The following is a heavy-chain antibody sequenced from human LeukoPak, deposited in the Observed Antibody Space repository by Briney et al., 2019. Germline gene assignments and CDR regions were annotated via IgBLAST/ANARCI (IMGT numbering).Heavy chain of an antibody. Sequence: PGGSLRLSCAASGFTFSSYAMRWVRQAPGKGLEWVSSISGSGGSTYYADSVKGRSTISRDNSKNTLYLQMNSLRAEDTAVYYCAKDWDYYGSGSYSDYWGQGTLVPVSS. V-gene: IGHV3-23*01. D-gene: IGHD3-10*01. CDR3: AKDWDYYGSGSYSDY. CDR2: ISGSGGST. J-gene: IGHJ4*02. CDR1: GFTFSSYA.